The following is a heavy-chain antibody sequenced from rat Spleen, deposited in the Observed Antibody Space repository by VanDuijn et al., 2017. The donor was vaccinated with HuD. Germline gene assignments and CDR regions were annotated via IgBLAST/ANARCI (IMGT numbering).Heavy chain of an antibody. CDR3: TRGLVYTTDYLGDWFAY. CDR2: ISTSGGST. D-gene: IGHD1-6*01. J-gene: IGHJ3*01. Sequence: EVRLVESGGGLVQPGSPLKLSCAASGFTFSSFPMAWVRQAPTKGLEWVATISTSGGSTYYRDSEKGRFTISRDNAKTTLYLQMNSLRSEDTATYYCTRGLVYTTDYLGDWFAYWGQGTLVTVSS. CDR1: GFTFSSFP. V-gene: IGHV5-46*01.